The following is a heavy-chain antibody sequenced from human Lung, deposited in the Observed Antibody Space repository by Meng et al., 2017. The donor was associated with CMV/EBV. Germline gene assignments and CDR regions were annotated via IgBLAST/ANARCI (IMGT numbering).Heavy chain of an antibody. D-gene: IGHD3-22*01. CDR2: ISSSSSYI. Sequence: GGSLRLXCAASGFTFSSYSMNWVRQAPGKGLEWVSSISSSSSYISYADSVKGRFIISRDNAKNSLYLQMNSLRAEDTAVYHCAPTYYYDSSGYYPVDYWGQGTLVTVSS. J-gene: IGHJ4*02. CDR3: APTYYYDSSGYYPVDY. CDR1: GFTFSSYS. V-gene: IGHV3-21*01.